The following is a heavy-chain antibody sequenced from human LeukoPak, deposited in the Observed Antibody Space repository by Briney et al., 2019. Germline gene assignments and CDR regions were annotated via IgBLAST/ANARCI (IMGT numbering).Heavy chain of an antibody. CDR1: GFTFSSYE. CDR3: ARDRPDGGVGDFDH. J-gene: IGHJ4*02. Sequence: PGGSLRLSCAASGFTFSSYEMNWVRQAPGKGLEWVSAMYNDGSTHYADSVKGRFTISRDNFKNTLYLQMNSLRADDTAVYYCARDRPDGGVGDFDHWGQGTLVTVSS. V-gene: IGHV3-66*01. D-gene: IGHD3-16*01. CDR2: MYNDGST.